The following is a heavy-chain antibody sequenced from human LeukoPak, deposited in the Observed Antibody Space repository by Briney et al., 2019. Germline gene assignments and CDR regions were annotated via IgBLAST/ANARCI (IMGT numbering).Heavy chain of an antibody. Sequence: GGSLRLSCAASGFTFDDYAMHWVRQAPGKGLEWVSGVSWNSGSIGYADSAKGRFTISRDNAKNSLYLQMNSLRAEDTALYYCAKGNYDFWSGPVYWGQGTLVTVSS. CDR1: GFTFDDYA. V-gene: IGHV3-9*01. CDR3: AKGNYDFWSGPVY. J-gene: IGHJ4*02. D-gene: IGHD3-3*01. CDR2: VSWNSGSI.